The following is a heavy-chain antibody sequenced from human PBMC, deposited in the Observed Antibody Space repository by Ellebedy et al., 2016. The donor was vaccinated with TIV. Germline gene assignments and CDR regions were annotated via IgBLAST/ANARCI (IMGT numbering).Heavy chain of an antibody. CDR1: GYTFTSYG. J-gene: IGHJ4*02. CDR3: AKETYGRNFDY. Sequence: AASVKVSCKASGYTFTSYGISWVRHAPGQGLEWMGWIIAYNGNTNYAQKLQGRVTMTTDTSTGTAYLELRSLRSDDTAVYYCAKETYGRNFDYWGQGTLVTVSS. CDR2: IIAYNGNT. V-gene: IGHV1-18*01. D-gene: IGHD3-10*02.